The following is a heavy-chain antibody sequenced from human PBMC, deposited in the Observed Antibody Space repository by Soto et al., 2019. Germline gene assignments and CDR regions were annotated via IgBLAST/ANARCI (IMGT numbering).Heavy chain of an antibody. CDR1: GGSFSGYY. J-gene: IGHJ6*02. CDR2: INHSGST. Sequence: PSETLSLTCAVYGGSFSGYYWSWIRQPPGKGLEWIGEINHSGSTNYNPSLKSRVTISVDTSKNQFSLKLSSVTAADTAVYYCARKEGYSYGYRGNYYGMDVWGQGTTVTVSS. V-gene: IGHV4-34*01. D-gene: IGHD5-18*01. CDR3: ARKEGYSYGYRGNYYGMDV.